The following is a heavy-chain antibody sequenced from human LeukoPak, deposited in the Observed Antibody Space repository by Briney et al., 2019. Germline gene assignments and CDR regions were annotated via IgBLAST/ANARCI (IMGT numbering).Heavy chain of an antibody. V-gene: IGHV1-69*01. CDR1: GGTFSSYA. CDR2: IIPIFGTA. D-gene: IGHD4-11*01. J-gene: IGHJ4*02. CDR3: ARRVMTTVTTIVDY. Sequence: SVKVSCKASGGTFSSYAISWVRQAPGQGLEWMGGIIPIFGTANYAQKFQGRVTITADESTSTAYMELSSLRSEDTAVYYCARRVMTTVTTIVDYWGQGALVTVSS.